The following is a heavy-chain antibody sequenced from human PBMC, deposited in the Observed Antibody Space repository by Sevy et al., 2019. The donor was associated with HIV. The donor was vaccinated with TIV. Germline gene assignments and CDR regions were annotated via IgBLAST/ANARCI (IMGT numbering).Heavy chain of an antibody. Sequence: GGSLRLSCAASRFSINGYGMHWVRQAPGKGLEWVAFIRYDGSNKYYADSVKGRFTISRDDSKNTLYLQMNSLRAEDTALYCCARGTPAFCTGGVCFNWFDPWGQGTLVTVSS. D-gene: IGHD2-8*02. J-gene: IGHJ5*02. CDR2: IRYDGSNK. V-gene: IGHV3-30*02. CDR1: RFSINGYG. CDR3: ARGTPAFCTGGVCFNWFDP.